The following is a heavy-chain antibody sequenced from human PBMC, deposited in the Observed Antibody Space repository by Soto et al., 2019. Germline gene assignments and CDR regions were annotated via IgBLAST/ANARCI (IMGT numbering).Heavy chain of an antibody. J-gene: IGHJ4*02. CDR2: IIPIFGNT. V-gene: IGHV1-69*05. CDR1: GGTFSSYA. CDR3: AADDWNYGDSTYYFDY. Sequence: SVKVSCKASGGTFSSYAISWVRQAPGQGLEWMGGIIPIFGNTTYAQKFQERVTITRDMSTSTAYMELSSLRSEDTAVYYCAADDWNYGDSTYYFDYWGQGTQVTVSS. D-gene: IGHD4-17*01.